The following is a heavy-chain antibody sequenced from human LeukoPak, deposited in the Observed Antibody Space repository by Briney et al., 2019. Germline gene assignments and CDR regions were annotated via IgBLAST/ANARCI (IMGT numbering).Heavy chain of an antibody. CDR2: ISWNSGNI. J-gene: IGHJ6*03. CDR3: AKDAYGGATFFYYMDV. D-gene: IGHD2/OR15-2a*01. V-gene: IGHV3-9*01. Sequence: HTGGSLRLSCAGSGFTFDDYAMHWVRQTPGKGLEWVSGISWNSGNIAYADFVGGRFTISRDNAKNSLSLQMSSLSDEDTAVYYCAKDAYGGATFFYYMDVWGKGTTVTVSS. CDR1: GFTFDDYA.